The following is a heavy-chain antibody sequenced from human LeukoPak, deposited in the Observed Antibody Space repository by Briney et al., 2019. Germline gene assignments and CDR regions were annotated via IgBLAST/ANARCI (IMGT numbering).Heavy chain of an antibody. J-gene: IGHJ4*02. CDR3: ASGGYSYGSPFDY. D-gene: IGHD5-18*01. V-gene: IGHV4-59*01. Sequence: PSETLSLTCTVSGGSISSYYWSWIRQPPGRGLEWIGYIYYSGSTNYNPSPKSRVTISVDTSKNQFSLKLSSVTAADTAVYYCASGGYSYGSPFDYWGQGTLVTVSS. CDR2: IYYSGST. CDR1: GGSISSYY.